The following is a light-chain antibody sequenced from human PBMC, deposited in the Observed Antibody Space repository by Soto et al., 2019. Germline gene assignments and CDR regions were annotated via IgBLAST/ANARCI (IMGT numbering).Light chain of an antibody. CDR3: QAYDSSLSGYV. CDR2: ENN. Sequence: QSVLTQPPSVSEAPGQRVTISCTGSSSNIGAGYEAHWYQQVPGTAPKLLIYENNNRPSGVPDRFSGSKSGTSASLAITGLQGEDEAEYYCQAYDSSLSGYVFGTGNKLTVL. J-gene: IGLJ1*01. CDR1: SSNIGAGYE. V-gene: IGLV1-40*01.